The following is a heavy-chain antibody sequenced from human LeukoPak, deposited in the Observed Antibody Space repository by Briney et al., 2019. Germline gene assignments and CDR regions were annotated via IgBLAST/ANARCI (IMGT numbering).Heavy chain of an antibody. Sequence: PSETLSLTCTVSGGSISSYYWGWLRQPPGKGLEWIGSIFYSGSTYYNPSLKSRVTISVDTSKNQFSLKLSSVTAADTAVYYCARHYYDSSGYYPADRDAFDIWGQGTMVTVSS. CDR3: ARHYYDSSGYYPADRDAFDI. J-gene: IGHJ3*02. CDR2: IFYSGST. D-gene: IGHD3-22*01. V-gene: IGHV4-39*01. CDR1: GGSISSYY.